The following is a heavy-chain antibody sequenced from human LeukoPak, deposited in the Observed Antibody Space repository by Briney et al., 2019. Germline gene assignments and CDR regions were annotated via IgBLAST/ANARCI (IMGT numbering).Heavy chain of an antibody. D-gene: IGHD6-19*01. CDR2: IYYSGST. J-gene: IGHJ3*02. Sequence: SETLSLTCTVSGGSISSSSHYWGWIRQPPGKGLEWIGSIYYSGSTYYNPSLKSRVTISVDTSKSQFSLRLSSVTAADTAVYYCARHTSGWHDAFDIWGQGTMVTVSS. CDR3: ARHTSGWHDAFDI. V-gene: IGHV4-39*01. CDR1: GGSISSSSHY.